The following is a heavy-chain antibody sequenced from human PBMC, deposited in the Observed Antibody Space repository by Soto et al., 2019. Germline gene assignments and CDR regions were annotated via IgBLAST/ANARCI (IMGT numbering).Heavy chain of an antibody. J-gene: IGHJ5*02. CDR3: ARNYYYDSSGYPTGFDP. Sequence: SETLSLTCTVSGGSISSGDYYWSWIRQPPGKGLEWIGYIYYSGSTYYNPSLKSRVTISVDTSKNQFSLKLSSVTAADTAVYYCARNYYYDSSGYPTGFDPWGQGTLVTVSS. V-gene: IGHV4-30-4*01. D-gene: IGHD3-22*01. CDR2: IYYSGST. CDR1: GGSISSGDYY.